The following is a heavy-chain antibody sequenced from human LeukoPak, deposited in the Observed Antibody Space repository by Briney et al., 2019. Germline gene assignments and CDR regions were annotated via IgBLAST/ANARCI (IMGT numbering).Heavy chain of an antibody. CDR1: GYSISSGYY. Sequence: SETLSLTCTVSGYSISSGYYWGWIRQPPGKGLEWIGSIYHSGSTYYNPSLKSRVTISVDTSKNQFSLKLSSVTAADTAVYYCARALGNSNWFDPWGQGTLVTASS. CDR3: ARALGNSNWFDP. J-gene: IGHJ5*02. CDR2: IYHSGST. V-gene: IGHV4-38-2*02. D-gene: IGHD1-14*01.